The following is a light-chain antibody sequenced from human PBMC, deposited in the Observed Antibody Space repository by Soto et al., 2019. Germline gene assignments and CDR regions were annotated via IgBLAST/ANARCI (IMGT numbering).Light chain of an antibody. J-gene: IGLJ1*01. V-gene: IGLV2-8*01. CDR3: NSYVGSNNYV. Sequence: QSALTQPPSASGSPGQSVTISCTGTFSDVGGYKFVSWYQQHPGKVPKLMIYEVNKRPSGVPDRFSGSKSGNTASLTVSGLQADDEADYYCNSYVGSNNYVFGTGTKVTVL. CDR1: FSDVGGYKF. CDR2: EVN.